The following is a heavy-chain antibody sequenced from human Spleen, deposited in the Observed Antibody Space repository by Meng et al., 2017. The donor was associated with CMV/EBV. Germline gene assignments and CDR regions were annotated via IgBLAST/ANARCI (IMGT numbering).Heavy chain of an antibody. CDR1: GFTVEANY. D-gene: IGHD2-2*01. CDR3: ARDLVVPAAIQYYYHNYGTDV. Sequence: GGSLRLSCAASGFTVEANYMSWVRQAPGKGLEWVSNIYSAGNTYYADSVKGRFTTSRDNSKNTLSLQMNSLRVEDTAVYYCARDLVVPAAIQYYYHNYGTDVWGQGTTVTVSS. V-gene: IGHV3-66*02. CDR2: IYSAGNT. J-gene: IGHJ6*02.